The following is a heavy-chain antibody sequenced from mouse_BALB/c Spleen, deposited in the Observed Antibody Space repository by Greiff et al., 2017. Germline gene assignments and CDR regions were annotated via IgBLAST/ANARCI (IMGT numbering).Heavy chain of an antibody. CDR1: GYTFTSYW. Sequence: QVQLQQSGAELVKPGASVKLSCKASGYTFTSYWMHWVKQRPGQGLEWIGEINPSNGRTNYNEKFKSKATLTVDKSSSTAYMQLSSLTSEDSAVYYCARYYYGSSYWYFDVWGAGTTVTVSS. D-gene: IGHD1-1*01. V-gene: IGHV1S81*02. CDR3: ARYYYGSSYWYFDV. CDR2: INPSNGRT. J-gene: IGHJ1*01.